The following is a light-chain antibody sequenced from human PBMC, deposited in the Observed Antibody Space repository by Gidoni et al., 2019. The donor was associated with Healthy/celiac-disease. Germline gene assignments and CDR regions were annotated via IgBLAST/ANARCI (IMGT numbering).Light chain of an antibody. J-gene: IGKJ2*02. CDR1: QSISSY. V-gene: IGKV1-39*01. CDR2: AAP. CDR3: QQSYSTSWT. Sequence: DIQMTQSPSSLSASVGDRVTITCRASQSISSYLNWYQQKPGKAPKLLIYAAPSLQSGVPSRFSGSVSGTDFSLTSSSLQPEDFATYYCQQSYSTSWTFXQXTKLXIK.